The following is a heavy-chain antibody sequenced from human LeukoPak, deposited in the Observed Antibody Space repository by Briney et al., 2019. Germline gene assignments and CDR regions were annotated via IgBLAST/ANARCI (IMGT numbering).Heavy chain of an antibody. CDR3: ARASPSYYDFWSAEDRGYYYMDV. CDR1: GGSISSGSYY. J-gene: IGHJ6*03. CDR2: IYTSGST. D-gene: IGHD3-3*01. V-gene: IGHV4-61*02. Sequence: SETLSLTCTVSGGSISSGSYYWSWIRQPAGKGLEWIGRIYTSGSTNYNPSLKSRVTISVDTSKNQFSLKLSSVTAADTAVYYCARASPSYYDFWSAEDRGYYYMDVWGKGTTVTVSS.